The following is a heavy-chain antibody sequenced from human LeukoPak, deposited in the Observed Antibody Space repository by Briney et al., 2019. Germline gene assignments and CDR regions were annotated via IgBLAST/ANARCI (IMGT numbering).Heavy chain of an antibody. D-gene: IGHD6-13*01. CDR3: ARDPRRRQQLVHNWFDP. V-gene: IGHV1-2*02. CDR2: INHNRGGT. J-gene: IGHJ5*02. CDR1: GYTFTCYY. Sequence: ASVKVSCKASGYTFTCYYMHWVRQAPGQGGEGMGWINHNRGGTNYARKFQGRVTMTRHTSISTAYMELSRLRSDDTAVYYCARDPRRRQQLVHNWFDPWGQGTLVTVSS.